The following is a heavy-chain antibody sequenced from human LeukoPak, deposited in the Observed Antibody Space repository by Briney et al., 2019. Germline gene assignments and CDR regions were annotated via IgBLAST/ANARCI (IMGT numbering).Heavy chain of an antibody. CDR2: ISGGGGST. D-gene: IGHD2-15*01. J-gene: IGHJ3*01. CDR1: GFTFTSYS. Sequence: GGSLRLSCAASGFTFTSYSMNWVRQAPGKGLEWVSTISGGGGSTYYADSVKGRFTISRDNAKNTLYLQMNSLRAEDTAVYYCARRWQSSWGGAFDFWGQGTMVTVSS. V-gene: IGHV3-23*01. CDR3: ARRWQSSWGGAFDF.